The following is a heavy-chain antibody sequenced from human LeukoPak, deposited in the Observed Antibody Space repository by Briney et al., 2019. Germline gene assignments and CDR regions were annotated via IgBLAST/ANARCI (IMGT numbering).Heavy chain of an antibody. V-gene: IGHV4-34*01. CDR2: INHSGST. Sequence: PSETLSLTCAVYGGSFSGYYWSWIRQPPGKGLEWIGEINHSGSTNYNPSLKSRVTISVDTSKNQFSLKLSSVTAADTAVYYCARSLRGGGDYWGQGTLVTVSS. CDR1: GGSFSGYY. D-gene: IGHD3-16*01. CDR3: ARSLRGGGDY. J-gene: IGHJ4*02.